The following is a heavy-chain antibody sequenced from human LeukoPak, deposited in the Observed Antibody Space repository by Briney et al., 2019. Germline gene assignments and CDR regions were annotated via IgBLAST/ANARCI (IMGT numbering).Heavy chain of an antibody. J-gene: IGHJ4*02. D-gene: IGHD2-8*01. V-gene: IGHV3-23*01. Sequence: GGSLRVSCAASGFTFSSYAMRWVRQAPGQGLDWVAAISGSGGSPYYGDPVKGRFTISRDNSKNTLYVQMISLRAEYTAVYQCAKSLMLYAPVGGYWGQGTLVSVSS. CDR2: ISGSGGSP. CDR1: GFTFSSYA. CDR3: AKSLMLYAPVGGY.